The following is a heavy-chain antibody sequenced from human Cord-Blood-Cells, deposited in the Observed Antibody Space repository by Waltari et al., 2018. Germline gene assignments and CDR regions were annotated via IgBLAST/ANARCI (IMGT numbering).Heavy chain of an antibody. Sequence: QVQLQQWGAGLLKPSETLSLTCAVYGGSFSGYYWSWLRPPPGKGLEWIGEINHSGSTNYNPSLKSRVTTSVDTSKNQFSLKLSSVTAADTAVYYCARDPLFGYCSGGSCYSYYYGMDVWGQGTTVTVSS. CDR3: ARDPLFGYCSGGSCYSYYYGMDV. V-gene: IGHV4-34*01. CDR2: INHSGST. D-gene: IGHD2-15*01. J-gene: IGHJ6*02. CDR1: GGSFSGYY.